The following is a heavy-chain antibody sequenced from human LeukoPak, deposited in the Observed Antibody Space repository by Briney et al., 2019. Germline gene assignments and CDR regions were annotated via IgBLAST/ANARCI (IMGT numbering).Heavy chain of an antibody. V-gene: IGHV4-59*01. CDR1: GVSISSYY. CDR2: IYYSGST. CDR3: AREMVSVGYYYYMDV. Sequence: PSETLSLTCTVSGVSISSYYWSWIRQPPGKGLEWIGYIYYSGSTNYNPSLKSRVTISVDTSKNQFSLKLSSVTAADTAVYYCAREMVSVGYYYYMDVWGKGTTVTISS. D-gene: IGHD2-8*01. J-gene: IGHJ6*03.